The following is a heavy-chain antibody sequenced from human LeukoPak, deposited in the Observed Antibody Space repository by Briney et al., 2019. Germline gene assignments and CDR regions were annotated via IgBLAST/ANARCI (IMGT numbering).Heavy chain of an antibody. CDR1: GGSFSGYS. V-gene: IGHV4-34*01. CDR3: ARGLTELGTAYYYYMDV. Sequence: SETLSLTCAVYGGSFSGYSWSWIRQSPGKGLEWIADIIHSGSTNYNSSLKSRVTISLDTSKNQFSLNLTSVTAADTAVYYCARGLTELGTAYYYYMDVWGKWTTVIVSS. D-gene: IGHD7-27*01. CDR2: IIHSGST. J-gene: IGHJ6*03.